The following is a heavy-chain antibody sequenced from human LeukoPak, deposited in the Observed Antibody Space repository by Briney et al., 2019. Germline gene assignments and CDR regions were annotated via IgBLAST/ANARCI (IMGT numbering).Heavy chain of an antibody. J-gene: IGHJ6*03. D-gene: IGHD1-14*01. CDR2: ISGSSGNI. CDR1: GFTFSYYS. V-gene: IGHV3-21*01. Sequence: GGSLRLSCAASGFTFSYYSMNWVRQAPGKGLEWVSSISGSSGNIYYADSVKGRFTISRDNAKNSLYLQMNSLRAEDMAEYYCAGTTSYYYMDVWGKGTTVTVSS. CDR3: AGTTSYYYMDV.